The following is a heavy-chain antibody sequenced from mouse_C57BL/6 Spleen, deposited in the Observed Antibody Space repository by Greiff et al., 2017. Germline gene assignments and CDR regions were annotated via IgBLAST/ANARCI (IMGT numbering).Heavy chain of an antibody. V-gene: IGHV1-47*01. D-gene: IGHD1-1*01. Sequence: QVQLKESGAELVKPGASVKMSCKASGYTFTTYPIEWMKQNHGKSLEWIGNFHPYNDDTKYNEQFKGKATLTVEKSSSTVYLELSRLTSDDSAVYYCARALYYYGSSYDWYFDVWGTGTTVTVSS. CDR3: ARALYYYGSSYDWYFDV. J-gene: IGHJ1*03. CDR1: GYTFTTYP. CDR2: FHPYNDDT.